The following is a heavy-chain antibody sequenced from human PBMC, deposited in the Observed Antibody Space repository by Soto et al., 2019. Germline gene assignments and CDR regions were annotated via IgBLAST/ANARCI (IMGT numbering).Heavy chain of an antibody. D-gene: IGHD3-10*01. CDR2: IYHSGGA. CDR1: GDSITSGGYY. Sequence: SETLSLTCTVSGDSITSGGYYWGWLRQPPGKGLEWIGYIYHSGGASYNPSLRGRAVISIDTSKNQFSLRLNAVTAADTATYYCARDYYGAGSQYYYYGMEVWGQGTTVTVSS. CDR3: ARDYYGAGSQYYYYGMEV. J-gene: IGHJ6*02. V-gene: IGHV4-31*03.